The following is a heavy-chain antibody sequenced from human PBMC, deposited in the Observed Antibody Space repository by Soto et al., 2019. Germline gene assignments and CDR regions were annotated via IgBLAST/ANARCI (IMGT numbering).Heavy chain of an antibody. CDR2: INHSGST. CDR1: GGSFSGYY. J-gene: IGHJ5*02. Sequence: SETLSLTCAVYGGSFSGYYWSWIRQPPGKGLEWIGEINHSGSTNYNPSLKSRVTISVDTSKNQFSLKLSSVTAADTAVYYCARVPQDDDCRSTSCPVNRNCFDPWGQGTLVTVSS. V-gene: IGHV4-34*01. D-gene: IGHD2-2*01. CDR3: ARVPQDDDCRSTSCPVNRNCFDP.